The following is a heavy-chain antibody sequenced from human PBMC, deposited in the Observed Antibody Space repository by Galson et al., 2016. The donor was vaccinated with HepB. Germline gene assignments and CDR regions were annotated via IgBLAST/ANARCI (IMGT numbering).Heavy chain of an antibody. CDR2: IDHSETT. Sequence: ETLSLTCTVSGASIVSAHWCSWVRQPPGKGLEWIGEIDHSETTHYNPSFESRVSISVDNSKNQFSLKLSSVTAADTAVYYCASEDYSFRYWGQGTLVTVSS. V-gene: IGHV4-4*02. CDR1: GASIVSAHW. D-gene: IGHD3-10*01. J-gene: IGHJ4*02. CDR3: ASEDYSFRY.